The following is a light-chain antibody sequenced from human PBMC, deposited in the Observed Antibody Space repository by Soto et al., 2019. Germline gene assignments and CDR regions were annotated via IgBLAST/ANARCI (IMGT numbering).Light chain of an antibody. J-gene: IGKJ2*01. CDR1: QSVSSY. CDR3: QQRSNWPPYT. V-gene: IGKV3-11*01. CDR2: DAS. Sequence: EIVLTQSPATLSLSPGERATLSYRASQSVSSYLAWYQQKPGQAPRLLIYDASNRATGIPARFSGSGSGTDFTLTISSLEPEDFAVYYCQQRSNWPPYTVGQGTKLEIK.